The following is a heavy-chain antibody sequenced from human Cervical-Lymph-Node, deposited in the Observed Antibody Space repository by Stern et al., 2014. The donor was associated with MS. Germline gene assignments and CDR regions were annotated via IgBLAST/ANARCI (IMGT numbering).Heavy chain of an antibody. CDR2: IFPRDSNT. CDR3: ASSPATPSGYDRFDY. J-gene: IGHJ4*02. CDR1: GYLFDDYW. V-gene: IGHV5-51*03. Sequence: VQLVQSGAEVKKPGESLKISCEASGYLFDDYWIGWVRQMSGRGLELVAIIFPRDSNTRYSPSVQGQVPISAAKSISPAYLQWSSRKAPDPAIYYCASSPATPSGYDRFDYWGQGALVTVSS. D-gene: IGHD5-12*01.